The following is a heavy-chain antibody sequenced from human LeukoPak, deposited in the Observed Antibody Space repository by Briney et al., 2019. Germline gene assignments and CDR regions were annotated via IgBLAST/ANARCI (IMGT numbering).Heavy chain of an antibody. D-gene: IGHD3-22*01. V-gene: IGHV3-23*01. CDR2: IDGGGGRT. CDR1: GFTFSSYG. Sequence: GRSLRLSCAASGFTFSSYGMHWVRQAPGVGLEWVSAIDGGGGRTWHADSVRGRFTISRDNSKNTLFMQMNSLRAEDTAVYYCAKDYYDSSGSRYDYWGQGTLVTVSS. CDR3: AKDYYDSSGSRYDY. J-gene: IGHJ4*02.